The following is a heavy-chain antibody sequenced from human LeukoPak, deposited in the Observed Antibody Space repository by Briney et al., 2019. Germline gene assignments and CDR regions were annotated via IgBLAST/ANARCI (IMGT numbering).Heavy chain of an antibody. CDR1: GDSVSRSDSY. CDR2: IYYSGRT. D-gene: IGHD3-22*01. CDR3: ARRRYYDGSGYWE. Sequence: SETLSLTCSVSGDSVSRSDSYWDWIRQPPGKGLEWIGTIYYSGRTYYSPSLKSRVTMSVDPSNNQFSLNLRSVTAADTALYYCARRRYYDGSGYWEWGQGVLLSVSS. J-gene: IGHJ1*01. V-gene: IGHV4-39*01.